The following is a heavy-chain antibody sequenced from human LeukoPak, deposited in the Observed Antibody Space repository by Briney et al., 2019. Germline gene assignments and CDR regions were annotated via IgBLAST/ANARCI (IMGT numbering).Heavy chain of an antibody. J-gene: IGHJ4*02. D-gene: IGHD4-17*01. Sequence: PGGSLRLSCAASGFTFSSYSMNWVRQAPGKGLEWVSSISSSSSTIYYADSVKGRFTISRDNAKNSLYLQMNSLRAEDTAVYYCARVFIGDYGDYQFDYWGQGTLVTVSS. CDR3: ARVFIGDYGDYQFDY. CDR1: GFTFSSYS. V-gene: IGHV3-48*01. CDR2: ISSSSSTI.